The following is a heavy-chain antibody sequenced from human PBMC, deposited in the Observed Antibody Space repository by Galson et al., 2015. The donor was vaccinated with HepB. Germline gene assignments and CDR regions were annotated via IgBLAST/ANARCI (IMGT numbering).Heavy chain of an antibody. CDR3: ARDSDDFWSGYYTLLYYYYGMDV. D-gene: IGHD3-3*01. V-gene: IGHV3-48*02. Sequence: SLRLSCAASGFTFSSYSMNWVRQAPGKGLEWVSYISSSSTIYYADSVKGRFTISRDNAKNSLYLQMNSLRDEDTAVYYCARDSDDFWSGYYTLLYYYYGMDVWGQGTTVTVSS. J-gene: IGHJ6*02. CDR2: ISSSSTI. CDR1: GFTFSSYS.